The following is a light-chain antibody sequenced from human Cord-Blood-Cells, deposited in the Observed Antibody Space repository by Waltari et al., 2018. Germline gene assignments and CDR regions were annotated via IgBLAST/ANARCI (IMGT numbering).Light chain of an antibody. Sequence: QSALTQPASVSGSPGQSITISCTGTSSDVGRYNLVSWYQQHPGKDPKLMIYEGSKPPSGVSNRFSGSKSGNTASLTISGLQAEDEADYYCCSYAGSSTWVFGGGTKLTVL. CDR3: CSYAGSSTWV. CDR1: SSDVGRYNL. V-gene: IGLV2-23*01. CDR2: EGS. J-gene: IGLJ3*02.